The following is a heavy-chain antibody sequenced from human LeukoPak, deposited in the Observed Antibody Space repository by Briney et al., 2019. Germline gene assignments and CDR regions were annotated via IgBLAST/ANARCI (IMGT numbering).Heavy chain of an antibody. CDR2: VIPIFGTA. Sequence: SLKVSCKASGGTFSSYAISWVRQAPGQGLEWMGRVIPIFGTANYAQKFQGRVTIPADKSTSTDYMERSSLRSEDTAVYYCARGHDSSGYYYVPRAEYFQHWGQGPLVTVSS. D-gene: IGHD3-22*01. J-gene: IGHJ1*01. CDR1: GGTFSSYA. V-gene: IGHV1-69*06. CDR3: ARGHDSSGYYYVPRAEYFQH.